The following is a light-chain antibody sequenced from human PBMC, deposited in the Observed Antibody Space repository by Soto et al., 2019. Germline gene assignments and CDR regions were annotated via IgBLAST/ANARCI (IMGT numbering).Light chain of an antibody. Sequence: DMKRAESGYSVAVSVGGIVNNTCRVSQDISTSLNWYQQKPGRAPKLLIYAASSLQSGVPSRFSGSGSGTEFTLIVMSLQPADFATYHCQQYNGYSPGMYGEGTKVDIK. CDR2: AAS. CDR1: QDISTS. CDR3: QQYNGYSPGM. V-gene: IGKV1-16*01. J-gene: IGKJ1*01.